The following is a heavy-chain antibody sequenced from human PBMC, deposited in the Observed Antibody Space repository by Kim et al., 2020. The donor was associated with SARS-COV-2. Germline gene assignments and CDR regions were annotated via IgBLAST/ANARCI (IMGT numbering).Heavy chain of an antibody. V-gene: IGHV3-23*01. CDR2: IFGSGYGT. CDR1: SSNAA. J-gene: IGHJ2*01. Sequence: GGSLRLSCAAASSNAAMSWVRQVPGKGLEWVSGIFGSGYGTYYADSVKGRFTISRDNFQNMVYLQMDNLRVEDTAVDYCAKHLHVSSVTFYWYFDLWGRGTLVTVSS. D-gene: IGHD6-13*01. CDR3: AKHLHVSSVTFYWYFDL.